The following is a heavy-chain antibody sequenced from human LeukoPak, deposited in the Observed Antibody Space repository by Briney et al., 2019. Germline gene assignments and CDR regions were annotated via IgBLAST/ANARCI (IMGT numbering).Heavy chain of an antibody. CDR1: GGSISSDTYY. Sequence: PSETLSLTCTVCGGSISSDTYYWSWIRQHPGKGLEWIAYIYYSGTTYYSPSLKSRVTISVDTSKNQFSLKLSSVTAADTAMYYCARGEKRLLERFFDVFDIWGQGTMVTVSS. CDR2: IYYSGTT. CDR3: ARGEKRLLERFFDVFDI. V-gene: IGHV4-31*03. J-gene: IGHJ3*02. D-gene: IGHD3-3*01.